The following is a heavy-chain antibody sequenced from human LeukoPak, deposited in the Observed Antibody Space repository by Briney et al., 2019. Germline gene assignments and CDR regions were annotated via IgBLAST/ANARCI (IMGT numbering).Heavy chain of an antibody. CDR3: ARDQSAGYSTSGSSSWGRLGD. V-gene: IGHV3-30-3*01. D-gene: IGHD6-13*01. CDR2: ISYDGANI. CDR1: GFTFSSYA. J-gene: IGHJ4*02. Sequence: GGSLRLSCAASGFTFSSYAIHWVRQAPGKGLEWVAVISYDGANIYYGDSVKGRFTISRDNSENTLYLQMNSLRVEDTAVYYCARDQSAGYSTSGSSSWGRLGDWGQGTLVTVSS.